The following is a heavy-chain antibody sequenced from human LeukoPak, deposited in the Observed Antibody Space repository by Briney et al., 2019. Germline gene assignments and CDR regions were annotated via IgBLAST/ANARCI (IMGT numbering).Heavy chain of an antibody. CDR2: IRYDGSTK. J-gene: IGHJ4*02. D-gene: IGHD4-17*01. CDR1: GFIFSGCG. CDR3: AALHTGTFVDY. V-gene: IGHV3-30*02. Sequence: GGSLRLSCAASGFIFSGCGMHWVRQVPGKGLEWVAFIRYDGSTKFYTDSVKGRFAISRDNSKNTLSLQMNSLRTEDTAVYYCAALHTGTFVDYWGQGTLVTVSS.